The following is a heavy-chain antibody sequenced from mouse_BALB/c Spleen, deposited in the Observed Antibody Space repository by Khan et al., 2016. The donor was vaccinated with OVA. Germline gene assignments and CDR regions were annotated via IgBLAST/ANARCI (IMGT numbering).Heavy chain of an antibody. CDR3: GRSSTDYYTVDY. V-gene: IGHV1S136*01. J-gene: IGHJ4*01. CDR2: ISPYNDDT. CDR1: GFTFADYV. D-gene: IGHD1-1*01. Sequence: VQLKQSGPELVKPGASVRMSCKASGFTFADYVMPWVRQKPGQGLEWIGYISPYNDDTESTERFKGKATLTLGKSSSTAYMDLTSLTSADSAVCYCGRSSTDYYTVDYWGQGPSATASS.